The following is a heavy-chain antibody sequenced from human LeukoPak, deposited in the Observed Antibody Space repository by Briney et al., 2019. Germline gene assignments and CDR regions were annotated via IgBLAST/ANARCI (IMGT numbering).Heavy chain of an antibody. J-gene: IGHJ5*02. CDR2: ISAGNGNT. CDR3: ARGRVGYGWFDP. Sequence: ASVKVSCKASGYTFAGYAIFWVRQAPGQRLEWMGWISAGNGNTRYSQKFHDRPTISRDTPASTVYMELSSLRSEDTAVYYCARGRVGYGWFDPWGQGTLVTVSS. V-gene: IGHV1-3*01. D-gene: IGHD3-16*01. CDR1: GYTFAGYA.